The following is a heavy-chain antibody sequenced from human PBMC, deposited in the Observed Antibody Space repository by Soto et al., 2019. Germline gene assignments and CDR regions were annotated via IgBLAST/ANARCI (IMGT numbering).Heavy chain of an antibody. V-gene: IGHV4-34*01. CDR3: ARPTNYYDSSGKGRNWFDP. D-gene: IGHD3-22*01. J-gene: IGHJ5*02. Sequence: PSETLSLTCAVYGGSFSGYYWSWIRQPPGKGLEWIGEINHSGSTNYNPSLKSRVTISVDTSKNQFSLKLSSVTAADTAVYYCARPTNYYDSSGKGRNWFDPWGKGTLVTVSS. CDR2: INHSGST. CDR1: GGSFSGYY.